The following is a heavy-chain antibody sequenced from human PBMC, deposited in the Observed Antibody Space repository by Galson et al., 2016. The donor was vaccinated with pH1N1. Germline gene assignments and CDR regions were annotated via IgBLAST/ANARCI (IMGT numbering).Heavy chain of an antibody. Sequence: SVKVSCKASEYTFTDYYIHWVRQAPGQGPELMGWINPNSGGTSYAQKFRGRVTMTRDTSISTAYMELSRLRSDDTAMFYCARVKNQTTDFEIWGQGTMVTVSS. J-gene: IGHJ3*02. CDR1: EYTFTDYY. CDR3: ARVKNQTTDFEI. D-gene: IGHD4-11*01. CDR2: INPNSGGT. V-gene: IGHV1-2*02.